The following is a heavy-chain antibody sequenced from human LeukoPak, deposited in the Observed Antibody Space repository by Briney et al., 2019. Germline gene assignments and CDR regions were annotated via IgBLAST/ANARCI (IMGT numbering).Heavy chain of an antibody. CDR3: ARHSLDIVVVISATDSWFDP. CDR1: GDSISSRSFY. D-gene: IGHD2-15*01. Sequence: PSETLSLTCSVSGDSISSRSFYWGCIRQPPGKGREWIGSIYYSGNTYYNPSLKSRVTLSVDKSKNQFSLKLSSVTAADTAVYYCARHSLDIVVVISATDSWFDPWGQGTLVTVSS. CDR2: IYYSGNT. V-gene: IGHV4-39*01. J-gene: IGHJ5*02.